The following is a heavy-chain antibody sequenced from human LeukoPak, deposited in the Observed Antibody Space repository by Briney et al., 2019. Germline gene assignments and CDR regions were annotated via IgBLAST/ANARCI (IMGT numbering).Heavy chain of an antibody. D-gene: IGHD4-11*01. V-gene: IGHV3-48*03. Sequence: PGGSLRLSCAASGFTFSSYEMNWVRQAPGKGLEWVSYISSSGSTIYYADSVKGRFTISRDNAKNSLYLQMNSLRAEDTAVYYCARGNDYNENFDYWGQGTLVTVSS. J-gene: IGHJ4*02. CDR2: ISSSGSTI. CDR1: GFTFSSYE. CDR3: ARGNDYNENFDY.